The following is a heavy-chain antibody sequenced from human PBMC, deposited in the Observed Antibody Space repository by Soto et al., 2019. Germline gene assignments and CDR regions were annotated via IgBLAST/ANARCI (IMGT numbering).Heavy chain of an antibody. CDR3: TKDGQGPTRRYFAF. CDR1: GGTFTSYS. V-gene: IGHV1-69*08. Sequence: QVQLVQSGAEVKKPGSSVKVSCQASGGTFTSYSITWVRQAPGQGLEWVGRVIPVLKTADYAQKFQGRITITADKSTNTAYMELSSLTPEDTAVYYCTKDGQGPTRRYFAFWGQGTLVTVSS. D-gene: IGHD6-6*01. CDR2: VIPVLKTA. J-gene: IGHJ4*02.